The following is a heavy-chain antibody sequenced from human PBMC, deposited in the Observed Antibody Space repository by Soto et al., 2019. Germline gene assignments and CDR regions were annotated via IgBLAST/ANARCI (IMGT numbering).Heavy chain of an antibody. D-gene: IGHD3-3*01. J-gene: IGHJ6*02. V-gene: IGHV3-33*01. CDR1: GFTFSSYG. CDR3: ARGSITIFGVVIPSYYYYGMDV. Sequence: SLRLSCAASGFTFSSYGMHWVRQAPGKGLEWVAVLWSYWSTGTNEYYADSVKGRFTISRDNSKNMLYLQMNSLRGEDTAVYCCARGSITIFGVVIPSYYYYGMDVWGQGTTVTVSS. CDR2: LWSYWSTGTNE.